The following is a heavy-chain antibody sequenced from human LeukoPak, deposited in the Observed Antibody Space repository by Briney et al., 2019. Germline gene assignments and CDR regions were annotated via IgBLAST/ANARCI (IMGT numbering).Heavy chain of an antibody. J-gene: IGHJ3*02. CDR1: GGSISSCGYY. CDR2: IYHSGST. CDR3: AREESRGIAARWGHDAFDI. D-gene: IGHD6-6*01. Sequence: SETLSLTCTVSGGSISSCGYYWSWLRQPPGKGLVWLGYIYHSGSTYYNPSLKSRVTISVDRSKNQFSLKLSSMTAADTAVYYCAREESRGIAARWGHDAFDIWGQGTMVTVSS. V-gene: IGHV4-30-2*01.